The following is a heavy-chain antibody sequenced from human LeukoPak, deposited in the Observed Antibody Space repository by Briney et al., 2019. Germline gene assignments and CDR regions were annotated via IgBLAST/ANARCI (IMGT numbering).Heavy chain of an antibody. CDR1: GFTFSSYS. D-gene: IGHD3-10*01. V-gene: IGHV3-21*01. CDR2: ISSSSSYI. J-gene: IGHJ5*02. Sequence: GGSLRLSCAASGFTFSSYSMNWVRQAPGKGLEWVSSISSSSSYIYYADSVKGRFTISRDNAKHPLYLQMNSLRADDTAVYYCASLWFGEQSPFDPWGQGTLVTVSS. CDR3: ASLWFGEQSPFDP.